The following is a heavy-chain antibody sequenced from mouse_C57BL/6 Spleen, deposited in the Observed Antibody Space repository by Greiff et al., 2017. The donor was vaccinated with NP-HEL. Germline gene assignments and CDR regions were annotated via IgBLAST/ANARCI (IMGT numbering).Heavy chain of an antibody. CDR2: IYPRSGYT. J-gene: IGHJ1*03. CDR1: GYTFTSYG. Sequence: VQLQESGAELARPGASVKLSCKASGYTFTSYGISWVKQRTGQGLEWIGEIYPRSGYTYYNEKFKGKATLTADKSSSTAYMALRSLTSEDSAVYYCARDYSNSYWYFDVWGTGTTVTVSS. CDR3: ARDYSNSYWYFDV. V-gene: IGHV1-81*01. D-gene: IGHD2-5*01.